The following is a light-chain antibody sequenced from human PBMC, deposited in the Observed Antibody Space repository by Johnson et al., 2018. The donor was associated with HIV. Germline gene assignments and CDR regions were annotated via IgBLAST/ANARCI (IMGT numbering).Light chain of an antibody. CDR1: SSNIGNND. CDR3: GTWDSSLSGV. Sequence: QSVLTQPPSVSAAPGQKVTISCSGSSSNIGNNDVSWYQQLPGTAPKVLIYENNKRPSGIPDRFSGSKSGTSATLGITGLQTGGEADYYCGTWDSSLSGVFGTGTKVTVL. V-gene: IGLV1-51*02. CDR2: ENN. J-gene: IGLJ1*01.